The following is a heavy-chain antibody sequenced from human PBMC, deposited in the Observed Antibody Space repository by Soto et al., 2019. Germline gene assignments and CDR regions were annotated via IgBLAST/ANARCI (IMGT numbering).Heavy chain of an antibody. V-gene: IGHV3-33*01. CDR2: IWHDGKNK. Sequence: QVQVVESGGGVVQPGTSLRLSCAASGFTFSNVGMHWVRQAPGKGLEWVAVIWHDGKNKYYADSVEGRFTISRDNSKNTLNLQMNSRRSEDTAGYYCARDPGKDEDIGYWGRGTLVIVSS. CDR3: ARDPGKDEDIGY. J-gene: IGHJ4*02. CDR1: GFTFSNVG.